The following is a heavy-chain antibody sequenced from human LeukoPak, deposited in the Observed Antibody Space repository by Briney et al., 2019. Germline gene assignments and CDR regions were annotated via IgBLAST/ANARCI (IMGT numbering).Heavy chain of an antibody. Sequence: KSSETLSLTCTVSGGSISSGSYYWSWIRQPAGKGLEWIGRIYTSGSTNYNPSLKSRVTISVDTSKNQFSLKLSSVTAADTAVYYCARGWVLSLGPWGQGTLVTVSS. V-gene: IGHV4-61*02. D-gene: IGHD3-9*01. CDR2: IYTSGST. J-gene: IGHJ5*02. CDR1: GGSISSGSYY. CDR3: ARGWVLSLGP.